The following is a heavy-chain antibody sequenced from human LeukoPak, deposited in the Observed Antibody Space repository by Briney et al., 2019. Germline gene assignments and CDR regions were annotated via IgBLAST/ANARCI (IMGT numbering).Heavy chain of an antibody. D-gene: IGHD6-13*01. CDR2: IWYDGSNK. V-gene: IGHV3-33*01. CDR3: ARDYIAAAGTGFDY. Sequence: HPGGSLRLSCAASGFTSSSYGMHWVRQAPGKGLEWVAVIWYDGSNKYYADSVKGRFTISRDNSKNTLYLQMNSLRAEDTAVYYCARDYIAAAGTGFDYWGQEPWSPSPQ. CDR1: GFTSSSYG. J-gene: IGHJ4*01.